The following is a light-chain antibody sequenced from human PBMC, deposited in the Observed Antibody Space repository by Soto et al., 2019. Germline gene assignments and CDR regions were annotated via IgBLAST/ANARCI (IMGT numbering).Light chain of an antibody. CDR1: SSDVGGYNY. Sequence: QSALTQPASVSGSPGQSITISATGTSSDVGGYNYVSWYQQHPGKAPKLMIYDVSNRPSGVSNRFSGSKSGNTASLTISGLQAEDEADYYCSSYTSSSTPQYVFGTGTKLTVL. CDR3: SSYTSSSTPQYV. V-gene: IGLV2-14*01. J-gene: IGLJ1*01. CDR2: DVS.